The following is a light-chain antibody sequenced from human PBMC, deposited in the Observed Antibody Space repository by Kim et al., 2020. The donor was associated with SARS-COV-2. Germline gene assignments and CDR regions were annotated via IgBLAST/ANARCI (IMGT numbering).Light chain of an antibody. Sequence: DIQMTQSPSSLSASVGDRVTISCRASQSITTYLNWYQQKPGKAPKLLIYAASSLASGVPSRFSGSGSWTDFTLTINSLQPEDFATYYCQQGYSTFGQGTKLEI. CDR2: AAS. J-gene: IGKJ2*01. CDR3: QQGYST. CDR1: QSITTY. V-gene: IGKV1-39*01.